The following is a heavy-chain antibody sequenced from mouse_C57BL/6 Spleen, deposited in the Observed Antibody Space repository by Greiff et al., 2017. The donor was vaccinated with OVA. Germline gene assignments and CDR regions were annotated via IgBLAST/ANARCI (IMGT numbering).Heavy chain of an antibody. J-gene: IGHJ2*01. CDR2: ISGGGGNT. Sequence: VESGGGLVKPGGSLKLSCAASGFTFSSYTMSWVRQTPEKRLEWVATISGGGGNTYYPDSVKGRFTISSDNAKNTLYLQMSSLWSEDTALYYCEIAYYSNYVDFDYWGQGTTLTVSS. CDR3: EIAYYSNYVDFDY. D-gene: IGHD2-5*01. V-gene: IGHV5-9*01. CDR1: GFTFSSYT.